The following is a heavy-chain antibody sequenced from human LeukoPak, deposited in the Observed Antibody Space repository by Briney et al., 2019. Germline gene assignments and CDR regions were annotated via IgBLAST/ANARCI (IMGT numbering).Heavy chain of an antibody. V-gene: IGHV3-30-3*02. Sequence: GGSLRLSCAASGFTFSNYAIHWVRQAPGKGLEWVAVISYDGSNKYYADSVKGRFTISRDNSKNALYLQMNSLRAEDTAVYYCAKDLGCSGGSCYPDYWGQGTLVTVSS. CDR2: ISYDGSNK. CDR1: GFTFSNYA. D-gene: IGHD2-15*01. J-gene: IGHJ4*02. CDR3: AKDLGCSGGSCYPDY.